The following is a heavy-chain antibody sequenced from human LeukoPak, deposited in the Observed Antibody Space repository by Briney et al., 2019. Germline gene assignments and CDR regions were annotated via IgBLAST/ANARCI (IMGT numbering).Heavy chain of an antibody. CDR2: INPSGGST. D-gene: IGHD2-2*01. CDR1: GYTFTSYY. CDR3: ARGHEKGIVVVPAQVDY. J-gene: IGHJ4*02. V-gene: IGHV1-46*01. Sequence: GASVKVSCKASGYTFTSYYMHWVRQAPGQGLEWMGIINPSGGSTSYAQKFQGRVTMTRDTSTSTVYMELSRLRSDDTAVYYCARGHEKGIVVVPAQVDYWGQGTLVTVSS.